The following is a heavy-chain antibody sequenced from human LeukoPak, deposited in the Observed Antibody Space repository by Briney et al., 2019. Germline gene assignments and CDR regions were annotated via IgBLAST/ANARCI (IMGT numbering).Heavy chain of an antibody. CDR3: ARGIYDSSGYEDY. V-gene: IGHV3-53*04. J-gene: IGHJ4*02. CDR1: GFTVSGNY. Sequence: PGGSLRLSCAASGFTVSGNYMSWVRQAPGKGLEWVSVIYSGGSTYYADSVKGRFTISRHNSKNTLYLQMNSLRAEDTAVYYCARGIYDSSGYEDYWGQGTLVTVSS. D-gene: IGHD3-22*01. CDR2: IYSGGST.